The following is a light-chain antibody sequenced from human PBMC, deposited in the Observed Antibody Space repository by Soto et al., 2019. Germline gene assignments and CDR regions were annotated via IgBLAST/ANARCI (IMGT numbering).Light chain of an antibody. CDR2: DVS. CDR1: SSDVGGYNY. CDR3: SSYTSSSSGVV. V-gene: IGLV2-14*01. J-gene: IGLJ2*01. Sequence: QSVLTQPASVSGSPGQSITISCTGTSSDVGGYNYVSWYQQHPGKAPKLMIYDVSNRPSGVSTRFSGSKSGNTASLTITGRQAEDEADYYCSSYTSSSSGVVFGGGTKLTVL.